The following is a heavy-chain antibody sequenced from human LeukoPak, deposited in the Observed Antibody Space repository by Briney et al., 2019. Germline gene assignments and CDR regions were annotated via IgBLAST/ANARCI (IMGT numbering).Heavy chain of an antibody. D-gene: IGHD2-2*01. Sequence: PSETLSLTCTVSGGSISSSSYYWGWIRQPPGKGLEWIGSIYYSGSTYYNPSLKSRVTISVDTSKNQFSLKLSSVTAADTAVYYCARLCSSSSCLADYWGQGTLVTVSS. CDR3: ARLCSSSSCLADY. CDR2: IYYSGST. J-gene: IGHJ4*02. V-gene: IGHV4-39*01. CDR1: GGSISSSSYY.